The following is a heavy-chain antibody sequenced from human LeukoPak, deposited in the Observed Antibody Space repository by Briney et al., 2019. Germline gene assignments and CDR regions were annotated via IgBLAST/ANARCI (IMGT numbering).Heavy chain of an antibody. Sequence: PSETLSLTCAVSGGSISSGGYSWSWIRQPPGKGLEWIGYIYHSGSTYYNPSLKSRVTISVDRSKNQFSLKLSSVTTADTAVYYCALFYYDSSGYPDYWGQGTLVTVSS. V-gene: IGHV4-30-2*01. CDR2: IYHSGST. CDR3: ALFYYDSSGYPDY. J-gene: IGHJ4*02. D-gene: IGHD3-22*01. CDR1: GGSISSGGYS.